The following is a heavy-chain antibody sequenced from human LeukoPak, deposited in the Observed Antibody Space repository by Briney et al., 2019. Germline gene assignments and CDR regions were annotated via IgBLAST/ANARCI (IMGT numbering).Heavy chain of an antibody. CDR3: ARARSYCSSTSCYRFDY. D-gene: IGHD2-2*02. V-gene: IGHV1-2*02. CDR2: INPNSGGT. Sequence: ASVKVSCKASGYTFTDYYIHWVRQAPGQGLEWMGWINPNSGGTNYAQKFQGRVTMTRDTSISTAYMELSRLRSDDTAVYYCARARSYCSSTSCYRFDYWGQGTLVTVSS. J-gene: IGHJ4*02. CDR1: GYTFTDYY.